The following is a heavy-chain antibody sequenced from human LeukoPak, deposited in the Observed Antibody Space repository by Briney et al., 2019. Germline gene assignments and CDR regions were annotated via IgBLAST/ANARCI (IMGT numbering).Heavy chain of an antibody. CDR2: IYISGST. CDR3: ARDDYDQGYYYMDV. V-gene: IGHV4-4*07. J-gene: IGHJ6*03. D-gene: IGHD3-16*01. CDR1: GGSISSYY. Sequence: KSSETLSLTCTVSGGSISSYYWSWIRQPAGKGLEWIGRIYISGSTNYNPSLKSRVTMSVDTSKNQFSLKLSSVTAADTAVYYCARDDYDQGYYYMDVWGKGTTVTVSS.